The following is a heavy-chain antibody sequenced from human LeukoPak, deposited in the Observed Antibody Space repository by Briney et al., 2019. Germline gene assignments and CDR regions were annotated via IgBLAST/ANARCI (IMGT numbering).Heavy chain of an antibody. V-gene: IGHV1-2*06. J-gene: IGHJ6*02. CDR2: INPNSGGT. Sequence: ASVKVSCKASGYTFTGYYMHWVRQAPGQGLEWMGRINPNSGGTNYAQKFQGRVTMTRDTSISTAYMELSRLRSDDTAVYYCASFAGRDYYGMDVWGQGTTVTASS. CDR3: ASFAGRDYYGMDV. CDR1: GYTFTGYY. D-gene: IGHD3-3*01.